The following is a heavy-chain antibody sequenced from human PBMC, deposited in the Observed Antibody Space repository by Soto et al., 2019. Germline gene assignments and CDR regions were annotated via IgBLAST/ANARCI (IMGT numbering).Heavy chain of an antibody. D-gene: IGHD6-13*01. Sequence: GXSVKVSCKASGYPLTAKYLHWVRQAPGQGLEWMGWINPSSGGTKEAQKFRGRVTMNRDTSISADYMELSRLTSDETAVYYCAKGGSSWTEWFDPWGQGALVTVSS. J-gene: IGHJ5*02. V-gene: IGHV1-2*02. CDR3: AKGGSSWTEWFDP. CDR1: GYPLTAKY. CDR2: INPSSGGT.